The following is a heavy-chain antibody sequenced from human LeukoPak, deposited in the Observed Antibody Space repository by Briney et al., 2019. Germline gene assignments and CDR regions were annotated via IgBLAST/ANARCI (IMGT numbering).Heavy chain of an antibody. CDR3: ARAGNTYSSSWDQKGDY. Sequence: ASVKVSCKASGYIFTSYNIHWVRQAPGQRLEWMGWINVGNGDTKYSQKFQGSVTITRDTSASTAYMELSSLRSEDTAVYYCARAGNTYSSSWDQKGDYWGQGTLVTVSS. V-gene: IGHV1-3*01. CDR1: GYIFTSYN. J-gene: IGHJ4*02. D-gene: IGHD6-13*01. CDR2: INVGNGDT.